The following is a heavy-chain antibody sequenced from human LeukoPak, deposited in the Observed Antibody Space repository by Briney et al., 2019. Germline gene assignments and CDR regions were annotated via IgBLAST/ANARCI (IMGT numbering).Heavy chain of an antibody. CDR2: ISHRGRT. CDR3: ARVPLRFLEPFDY. D-gene: IGHD3-3*01. CDR1: GASVRGYY. J-gene: IGHJ4*02. V-gene: IGHV4-34*01. Sequence: PSETLSLTWAAYGASVRGYYWSWIRQPPEKGLDWIGEISHRGRTHYTPSLQSRVTMSVDTSKNQFALNLNSVTAADTAVYYCARVPLRFLEPFDYWGQGILVTVSS.